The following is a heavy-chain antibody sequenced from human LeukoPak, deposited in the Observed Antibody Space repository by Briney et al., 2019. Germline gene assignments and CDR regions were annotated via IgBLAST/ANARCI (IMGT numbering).Heavy chain of an antibody. Sequence: SETLSLTCTVSGGSISSYYWSWIRQPPGKGLEWIGYIYYSGSTNYNPSLKSRVTISVDTSKNQFSLKLSSVTAADTAVYYCARDRMNYYGSGSYFSRYFELWGRGTLVTVSS. CDR3: ARDRMNYYGSGSYFSRYFEL. CDR1: GGSISSYY. J-gene: IGHJ2*01. CDR2: IYYSGST. V-gene: IGHV4-59*01. D-gene: IGHD3-10*01.